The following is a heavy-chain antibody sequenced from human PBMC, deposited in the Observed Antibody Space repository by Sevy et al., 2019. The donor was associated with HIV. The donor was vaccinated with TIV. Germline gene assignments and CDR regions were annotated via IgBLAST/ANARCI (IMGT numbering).Heavy chain of an antibody. V-gene: IGHV3-23*01. CDR2: ISGSGIST. CDR1: GFTFSSYA. J-gene: IGHJ4*02. CDR3: AKGIGYSGYETDY. D-gene: IGHD5-12*01. Sequence: GGSLRLSCAASGFTFSSYAMSRVRQAPRKGLEWVSAISGSGISTYYADSVKGRFTISRDNSKNTLYLQMNNLRAEDTAVFYCAKGIGYSGYETDYWGQGTLVTVSS.